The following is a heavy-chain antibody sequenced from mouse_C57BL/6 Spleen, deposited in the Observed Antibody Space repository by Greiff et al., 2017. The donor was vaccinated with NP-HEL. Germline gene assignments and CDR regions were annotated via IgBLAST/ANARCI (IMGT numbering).Heavy chain of an antibody. CDR3: SRGKGIATVPAWFAY. V-gene: IGHV14-2*01. Sequence: VQLQQSGAELVKPGASVKLSCTASGFNIKDYYMHWVKQRTEQGLEWIGRIDPEDGETKYAPKFQGKATITADTSSNTAYLQLSSLTSEDTAVYYCSRGKGIATVPAWFAYWGQGTLVTVSA. D-gene: IGHD1-1*01. J-gene: IGHJ3*01. CDR2: IDPEDGET. CDR1: GFNIKDYY.